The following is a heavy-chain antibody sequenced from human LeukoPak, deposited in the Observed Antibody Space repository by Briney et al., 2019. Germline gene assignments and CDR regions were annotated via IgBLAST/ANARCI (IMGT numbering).Heavy chain of an antibody. J-gene: IGHJ4*02. Sequence: GGSLRLSCAASGFTFSSYSMNWVRQAPGEGLEWVSSISSSSSYIYYADSVKGRFTISRDNAKNSLYLQMNSLRAEDTAVYYCARGIGLSGYDYFDYWGQGTLVTVSS. CDR3: ARGIGLSGYDYFDY. V-gene: IGHV3-21*01. D-gene: IGHD5-12*01. CDR2: ISSSSSYI. CDR1: GFTFSSYS.